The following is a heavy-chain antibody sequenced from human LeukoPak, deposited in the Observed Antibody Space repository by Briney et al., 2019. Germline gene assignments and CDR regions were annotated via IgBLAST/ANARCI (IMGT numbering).Heavy chain of an antibody. V-gene: IGHV3-48*03. J-gene: IGHJ4*02. CDR1: GFTFSSYE. CDR3: ARDFDSGTYYTLLDY. D-gene: IGHD3-10*01. CDR2: ISSSGSPI. Sequence: PGGSLRLSCAASGFTFSSYEMNWVRQAPGKALEAVSYISSSGSPIYYADSVEGRFTISRDNAKNSLFLQMNSLRAEDTAVYYCARDFDSGTYYTLLDYWGQGTLVTVSS.